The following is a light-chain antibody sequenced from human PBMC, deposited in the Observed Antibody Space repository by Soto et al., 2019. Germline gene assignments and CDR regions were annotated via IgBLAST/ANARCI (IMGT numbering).Light chain of an antibody. V-gene: IGKV3-20*01. CDR1: QSVTSY. CDR2: HTS. J-gene: IGKJ1*01. Sequence: EIVLTQSPGTLSLSPGERGTLSCRASQSVTSYLAWYQQKPGQAPRLLIYHTSTRATGVPARFSGSGSGTDFTLTISRLEPEDFAVYYCQQYGSTPTFGQGTKVDIK. CDR3: QQYGSTPT.